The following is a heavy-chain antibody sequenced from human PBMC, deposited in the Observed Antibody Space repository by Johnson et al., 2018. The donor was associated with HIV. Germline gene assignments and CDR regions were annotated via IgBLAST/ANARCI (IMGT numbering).Heavy chain of an antibody. V-gene: IGHV3-30-3*01. CDR2: ISYDGSNK. D-gene: IGHD6-19*01. J-gene: IGHJ3*01. Sequence: QVQLVESGGGVVQPGRSLRLSCAASGFTFSSYAMHWVRQAPGKGLEWVAVISYDGSNKYYADSVKGRFTISRDNSENTLYLQMNSLRAEDTAVYYCAKDDNLGVWYSDAFDVWGQGTVVTVSS. CDR3: AKDDNLGVWYSDAFDV. CDR1: GFTFSSYA.